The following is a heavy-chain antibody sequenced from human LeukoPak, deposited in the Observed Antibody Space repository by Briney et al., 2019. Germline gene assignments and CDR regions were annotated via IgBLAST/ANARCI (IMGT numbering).Heavy chain of an antibody. CDR2: INPNSGDT. D-gene: IGHD3-10*01. J-gene: IGHJ4*02. Sequence: ASVKVSCKSSGYTFPGYYLHGVRQASGQGLEWMGWINPNSGDTKHAQKFQGRVTMTRDTSISTAYMELSRLRSDDTAVYYCVRGDTMVRGTLGYWGQGTLVTVSS. CDR1: GYTFPGYY. CDR3: VRGDTMVRGTLGY. V-gene: IGHV1-2*02.